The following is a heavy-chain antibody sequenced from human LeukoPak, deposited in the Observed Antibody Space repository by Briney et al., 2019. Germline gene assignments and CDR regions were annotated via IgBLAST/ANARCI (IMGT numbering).Heavy chain of an antibody. CDR3: ARDSSYTSGSYYDDYFDS. Sequence: SETLSLTCTVSGGSIRNHYWSWVRQPPGKALEWVGYVSDTGHTNSNPSLESRVTISVDTSKNQFSLKLSSVTAAGAAVYYCARDSSYTSGSYYDDYFDSWSQGTLVTVSS. CDR1: GGSIRNHY. CDR2: VSDTGHT. D-gene: IGHD3-10*01. V-gene: IGHV4-59*11. J-gene: IGHJ4*02.